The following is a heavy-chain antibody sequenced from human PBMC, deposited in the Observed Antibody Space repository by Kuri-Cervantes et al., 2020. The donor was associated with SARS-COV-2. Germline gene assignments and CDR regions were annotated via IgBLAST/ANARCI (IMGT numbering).Heavy chain of an antibody. V-gene: IGHV3-30*18. D-gene: IGHD1-26*01. CDR2: ISHDGKNK. J-gene: IGHJ4*02. CDR3: AKVFRPSDEGFDY. Sequence: GESLKISCAASGFNFSRTDMHWVRQAPGKGLEWVAVISHDGKNKKCIASGKGRFTISRDNSKNTLYLQMNSLRAEDTAVYYCAKVFRPSDEGFDYWGQGTLVTVSS. CDR1: GFNFSRTD.